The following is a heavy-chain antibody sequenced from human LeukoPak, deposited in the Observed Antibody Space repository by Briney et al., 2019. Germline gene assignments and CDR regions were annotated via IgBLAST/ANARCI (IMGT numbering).Heavy chain of an antibody. Sequence: SVKVSCKASGGTFSSYAISWVRQAPGQGLEWMGGIIPIFGTANYAQKFQGRVTITADESTSTAYMELSSLRSEDTAVYYCAKNHITIFGVERPYYYYYMDVWGKGTTVTVSS. J-gene: IGHJ6*03. CDR1: GGTFSSYA. V-gene: IGHV1-69*13. CDR3: AKNHITIFGVERPYYYYYMDV. CDR2: IIPIFGTA. D-gene: IGHD3-3*01.